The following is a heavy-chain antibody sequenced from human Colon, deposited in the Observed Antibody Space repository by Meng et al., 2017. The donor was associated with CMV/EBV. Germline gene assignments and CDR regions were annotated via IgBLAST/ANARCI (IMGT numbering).Heavy chain of an antibody. CDR1: GFIFGYYS. CDR3: ARDLRTGRTNRFAP. D-gene: IGHD1-14*01. CDR2: ISSGSSYI. V-gene: IGHV3-21*01. Sequence: ESLKISCSASGFIFGYYSMNWVRQAPGRGLQLVASISSGSSYIYYADSVKGRFTISKDNAKKSLYLQLNSLRPEDTAVYYCARDLRTGRTNRFAPWGQGTMVTVSS. J-gene: IGHJ5*02.